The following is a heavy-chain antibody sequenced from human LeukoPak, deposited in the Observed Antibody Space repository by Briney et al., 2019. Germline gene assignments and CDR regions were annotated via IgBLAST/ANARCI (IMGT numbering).Heavy chain of an antibody. CDR2: IYYSGST. D-gene: IGHD6-13*01. J-gene: IGHJ5*02. V-gene: IGHV4-30-2*03. CDR3: ARRLIGEQQLDEGRGWFDP. CDR1: GASINRSGYY. Sequence: SETLSLTCVVSGASINRSGYYWNWIRQSKEGGLEWIGSIYYSGSTYYNPSLKSRVTISVDTPKNQFSLKLSPVTAADTAVYYCARRLIGEQQLDEGRGWFDPWGQGTLVTVSS.